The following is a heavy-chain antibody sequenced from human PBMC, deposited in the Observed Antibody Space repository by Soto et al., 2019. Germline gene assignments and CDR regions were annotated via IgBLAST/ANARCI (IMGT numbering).Heavy chain of an antibody. D-gene: IGHD5-12*01. CDR2: IFNSGSA. CDR1: GAVTCSGSYY. CDR3: ARGYSGYDYNFDY. Sequence: SETLSLTCSVSGAVTCSGSYYWIWIRQRPGKGLECLGYIFNSGSAYYNPSLRSRVTISIDTSKDEFSLTLSSVTAADTAAYFCARGYSGYDYNFDYWGQGLSVTVS. J-gene: IGHJ4*02. V-gene: IGHV4-31*03.